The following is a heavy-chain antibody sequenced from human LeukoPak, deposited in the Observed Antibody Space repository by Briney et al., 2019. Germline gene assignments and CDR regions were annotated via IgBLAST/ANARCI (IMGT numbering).Heavy chain of an antibody. D-gene: IGHD3-3*01. CDR3: ARVRITIFGAPLWADY. Sequence: SETLSLTCTVSGGSISSGSYYWSWIRQPPGKGLEWIGYIYYSGSTNYNPSLKSRVTISVDTSKNQFSLKLSSVTAADTAVYYCARVRITIFGAPLWADYWGQGTLVTVSS. J-gene: IGHJ4*02. CDR1: GGSISSGSYY. V-gene: IGHV4-61*01. CDR2: IYYSGST.